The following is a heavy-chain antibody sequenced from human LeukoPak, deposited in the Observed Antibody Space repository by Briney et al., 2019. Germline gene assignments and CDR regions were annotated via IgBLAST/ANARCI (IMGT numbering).Heavy chain of an antibody. Sequence: GGSLRLSCAASGLTFSSYGMSWVRQAPGKGLEWVSTISGSGGDTYYADPVKGRFSISRDNSKDTLYLQMNSLRAEDTAVYFCAKDSATYGRFDFWGQGSLVIASS. J-gene: IGHJ4*02. CDR1: GLTFSSYG. CDR3: AKDSATYGRFDF. CDR2: ISGSGGDT. V-gene: IGHV3-23*01. D-gene: IGHD3-10*01.